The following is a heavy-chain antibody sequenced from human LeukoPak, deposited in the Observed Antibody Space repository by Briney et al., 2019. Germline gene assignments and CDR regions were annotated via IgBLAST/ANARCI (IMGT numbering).Heavy chain of an antibody. D-gene: IGHD3-22*01. J-gene: IGHJ4*02. CDR2: IYPGDSDT. CDR1: GYSFTSYW. CDR3: ARPPPYYYDSSGYYDDY. Sequence: GESLKISCKGSGYSFTSYWIGWVRQMPGKGLEWMGIIYPGDSDTRYSPSFQGQVTISADKSISTAYLQWSSLKASDTAMYYCARPPPYYYDSSGYYDDYWGQGTLVTVSP. V-gene: IGHV5-51*01.